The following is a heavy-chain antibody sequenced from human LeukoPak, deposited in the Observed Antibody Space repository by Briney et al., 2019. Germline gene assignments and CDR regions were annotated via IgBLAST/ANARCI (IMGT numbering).Heavy chain of an antibody. CDR1: GGSISSGNYY. D-gene: IGHD4/OR15-4a*01. V-gene: IGHV4-61*02. CDR2: IYTGGST. Sequence: SETLSLTCTVSGGSISSGNYYWSWIRQPAGKGLEWIGRIYTGGSTNYNPSLKSRVTISVDTSKNQFSLKLSSVTAADTAVYYCARVLGGTFDYWGQGILVTVSS. J-gene: IGHJ4*02. CDR3: ARVLGGTFDY.